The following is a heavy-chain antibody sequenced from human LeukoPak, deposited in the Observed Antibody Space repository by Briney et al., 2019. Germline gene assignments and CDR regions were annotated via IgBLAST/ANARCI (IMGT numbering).Heavy chain of an antibody. V-gene: IGHV3-64D*06. CDR3: VNQISGWVY. J-gene: IGHJ4*02. D-gene: IGHD6-19*01. CDR2: ISRNGGST. Sequence: PGGSLRLSCSASGFTFNSYAMHWVRQPPGKGLQYVSGISRNGGSTYYADSVKGRFTISRDNSKNTLYLQMSRLRADDTAVYYCVNQISGWVYWGQGTLVTVSS. CDR1: GFTFNSYA.